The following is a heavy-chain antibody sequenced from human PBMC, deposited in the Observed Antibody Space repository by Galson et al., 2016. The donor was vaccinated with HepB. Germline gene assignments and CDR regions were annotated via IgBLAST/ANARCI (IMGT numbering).Heavy chain of an antibody. J-gene: IGHJ4*02. CDR1: GFTFSNYG. CDR3: AKRHEFCPPVGCSVDY. Sequence: SLRLSCAASGFTFSNYGMTWVRQAPGKGLEVVSSISRSGDSTDYADSVKGRFTISRDNSKNTLSLQMNSLRPHDTAVYYCAKRHEFCPPVGCSVDYWGQGTLVSVSS. D-gene: IGHD3-10*02. V-gene: IGHV3-23*01. CDR2: ISRSGDST.